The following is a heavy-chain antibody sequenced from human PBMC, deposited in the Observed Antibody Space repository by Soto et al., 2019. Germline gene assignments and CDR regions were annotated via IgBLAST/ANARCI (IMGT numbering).Heavy chain of an antibody. J-gene: IGHJ4*02. CDR1: GFIFKMYY. Sequence: GGSLRLSCEASGFIFKMYYLHWVRQTPGKGPVWVARINDEGNNATYADSVKGRFTISRDDAKNTLYLQMDGLRVDDTGLYYCTRGPRVSSIGTGAYWGQGSLVTVSS. CDR3: TRGPRVSSIGTGAY. D-gene: IGHD1-26*01. CDR2: INDEGNNA. V-gene: IGHV3-74*01.